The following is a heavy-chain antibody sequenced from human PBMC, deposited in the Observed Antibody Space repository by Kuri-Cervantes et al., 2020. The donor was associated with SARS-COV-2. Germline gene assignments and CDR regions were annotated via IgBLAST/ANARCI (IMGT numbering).Heavy chain of an antibody. CDR1: GFTFSSYA. Sequence: GESLKISCAAPGFTFSSYAMHWVRQAPGKGLEWVAVISYDGSNKYYADSVKGRFTISRDNSKNTLYLQMNSLRAEDTAAYYFARDFDDLYYYYYMDVWGKGTTVTVSS. D-gene: IGHD3-3*01. V-gene: IGHV3-30-3*01. CDR3: ARDFDDLYYYYYMDV. J-gene: IGHJ6*03. CDR2: ISYDGSNK.